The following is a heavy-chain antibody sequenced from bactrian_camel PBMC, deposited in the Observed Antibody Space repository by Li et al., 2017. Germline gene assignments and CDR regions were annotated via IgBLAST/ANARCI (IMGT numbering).Heavy chain of an antibody. CDR1: GYTGSRQC. D-gene: IGHD1*01. V-gene: IGHV3S67*01. Sequence: DVQLVESGGGSVQAGGSLRLSCAVSGYTGSRQCIAWFRQAPGKEREGVAAIGFSGQTYYADSVKGRFTISQDNASRTRHTVYLQMNSLKPEDTALYLCAADSKCTIQSLIEISPSGFSYWGQGTQVTVS. CDR2: IGFSGQT. J-gene: IGHJ6*01. CDR3: AADSKCTIQSLIEISPSGFSY.